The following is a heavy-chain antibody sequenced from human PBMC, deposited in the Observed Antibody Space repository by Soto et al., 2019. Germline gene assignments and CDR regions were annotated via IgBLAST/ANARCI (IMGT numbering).Heavy chain of an antibody. V-gene: IGHV4-31*03. CDR3: ATTSTSGWYLIDY. Sequence: PSETLSLTCTVSGGSISSGNYYWSWVRQLPGKGLEWIGYISYSGNTYYSPSLRNRLTISVDTSKNQFSLNLSSVTAADTAVYYCATTSTSGWYLIDYWGQGTLVTVSS. J-gene: IGHJ4*02. CDR1: GGSISSGNYY. CDR2: ISYSGNT. D-gene: IGHD6-19*01.